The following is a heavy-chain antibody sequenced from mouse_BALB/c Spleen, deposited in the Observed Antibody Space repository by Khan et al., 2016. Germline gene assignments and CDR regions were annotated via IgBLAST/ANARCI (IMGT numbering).Heavy chain of an antibody. J-gene: IGHJ2*01. Sequence: EVELVESGGGLVQPGGSLKLSCAASGFTLSSYGLSWVRQTPDKRLELIATINGNGGSTYYPDSVKGRFTISRDNAKNTLYLQMSSLKPEDTAMYYCAREERDYGNYLDYWGQGTTLTVSS. D-gene: IGHD2-1*01. CDR1: GFTLSSYG. CDR3: AREERDYGNYLDY. CDR2: INGNGGST. V-gene: IGHV5-6-3*01.